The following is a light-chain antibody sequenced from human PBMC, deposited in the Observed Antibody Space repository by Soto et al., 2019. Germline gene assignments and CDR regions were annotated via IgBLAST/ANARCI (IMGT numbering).Light chain of an antibody. V-gene: IGKV1-5*03. CDR2: KAS. Sequence: DIQMTQSPSTLSASVGDRVTITCRASQSISSWLAWYQQKPGKAPNLLIYKASTLESGVPSRFSGSGSGTEFTLTISSVQPDDFATYYCQQYKDYPLTFGGGTKVDI. CDR1: QSISSW. CDR3: QQYKDYPLT. J-gene: IGKJ4*01.